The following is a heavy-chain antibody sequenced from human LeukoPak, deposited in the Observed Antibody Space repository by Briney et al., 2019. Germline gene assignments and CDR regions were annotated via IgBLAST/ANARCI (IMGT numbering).Heavy chain of an antibody. V-gene: IGHV3-23*01. D-gene: IGHD5-18*01. CDR3: ARKVAVAMDLDY. CDR1: GYTFKSYG. Sequence: RGGSLRVSCAAPGYTFKSYGMTWVRQVPGKGLEWGSSNTGAGSSTKYADSVNGRFTISRDNSKNTLSLQMTGLRAEDTAVYYCARKVAVAMDLDYWGQGPLVTVSS. CDR2: NTGAGSST. J-gene: IGHJ4*02.